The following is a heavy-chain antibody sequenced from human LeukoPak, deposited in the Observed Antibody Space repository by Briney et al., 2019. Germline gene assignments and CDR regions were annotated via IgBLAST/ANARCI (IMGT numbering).Heavy chain of an antibody. CDR3: ARDTIITSQNIVIDP. J-gene: IGHJ5*02. CDR1: GGTFSSYA. D-gene: IGHD2/OR15-2a*01. V-gene: IGHV1-69*05. Sequence: SVKVSCKASGGTFSSYAISWVRQAPGQGLEWMGGIIPIFGTANYAQKFQGRVTITTDESTRTAYMELSSLRSEDTAVYYCARDTIITSQNIVIDPWGQGTLVTVSS. CDR2: IIPIFGTA.